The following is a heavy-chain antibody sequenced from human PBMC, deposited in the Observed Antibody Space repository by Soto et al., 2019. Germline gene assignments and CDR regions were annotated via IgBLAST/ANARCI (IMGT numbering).Heavy chain of an antibody. D-gene: IGHD3-10*01. CDR2: ISSSSSDT. J-gene: IGHJ4*02. Sequence: QVHLVESGGGLVKPGGSLRISCAASGFNFNDYYMNWIRQTPGKGLEWISYISSSSSDTKYADSVKGRFTISRDNANTSLYLQMHSLGAEDTAVYFCARGSSTVRGVTITVTNFDYWGQGTLVTVSS. CDR3: ARGSSTVRGVTITVTNFDY. CDR1: GFNFNDYY. V-gene: IGHV3-11*06.